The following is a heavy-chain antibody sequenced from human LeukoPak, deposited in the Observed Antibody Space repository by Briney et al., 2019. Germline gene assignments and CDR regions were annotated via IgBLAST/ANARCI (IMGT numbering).Heavy chain of an antibody. J-gene: IGHJ4*02. CDR1: GFTFSSYG. V-gene: IGHV3-30*02. Sequence: PGGSLRLSCAASGFTFSSYGFHWVRQAPGNGLEWVAYKWDDGKNTRYAESVKGRLTISRDNSKNTVFLQMNSLRAEDTAMYYCAKDQVRGDSSSGSFDSWGLGTLVTVSS. CDR2: KWDDGKNT. D-gene: IGHD6-6*01. CDR3: AKDQVRGDSSSGSFDS.